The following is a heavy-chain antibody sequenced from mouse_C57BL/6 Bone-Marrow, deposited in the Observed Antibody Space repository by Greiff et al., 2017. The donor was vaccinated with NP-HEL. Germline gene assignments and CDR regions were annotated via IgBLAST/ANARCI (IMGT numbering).Heavy chain of an antibody. CDR3: ANYDYDERYAMDY. CDR2: IDPANGNT. V-gene: IGHV14-3*01. D-gene: IGHD2-4*01. Sequence: EVQLVESVAELVRPGASVKLSCTASGFNIKNTYMHWVKQRPEQGLEWIGRIDPANGNTKYAPKFQGKATITADTSSNTAYLQLSSLTSEDTAIYYCANYDYDERYAMDYWGQGTSVTVSS. CDR1: GFNIKNTY. J-gene: IGHJ4*01.